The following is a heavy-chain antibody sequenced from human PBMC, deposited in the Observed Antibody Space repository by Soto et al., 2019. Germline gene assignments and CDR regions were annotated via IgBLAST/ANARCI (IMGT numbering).Heavy chain of an antibody. CDR3: ARLSTYQYYYYYMDV. V-gene: IGHV4-39*01. CDR1: GGSISSSSYY. D-gene: IGHD4-4*01. CDR2: IYYGGTT. J-gene: IGHJ6*03. Sequence: QLQLQESGPGLVKPSETLSLTCTVSGGSISSSSYYWGWIRQPPGKGLEWIGSIYYGGTTYYNPSLKSRVTISVDTSKNQFSLKLSSVTAADTAVFYCARLSTYQYYYYYMDVWGKGTTVTVSS.